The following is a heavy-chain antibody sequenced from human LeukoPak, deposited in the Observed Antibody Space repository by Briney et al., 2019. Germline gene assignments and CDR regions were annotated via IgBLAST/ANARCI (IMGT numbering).Heavy chain of an antibody. CDR2: INPSGGST. D-gene: IGHD1-26*01. CDR1: GYTFTSYY. V-gene: IGHV1-46*01. Sequence: ASVKVSCKASGYTFTSYYMHWVRQAPGQGLEWMGIINPSGGSTSYAQKFQGRVTMTRDTSTSTVYMELSSLRSEDTAVYYCARESPSGSYYYYYGMDVWGQGTTVTVSS. J-gene: IGHJ6*02. CDR3: ARESPSGSYYYYYGMDV.